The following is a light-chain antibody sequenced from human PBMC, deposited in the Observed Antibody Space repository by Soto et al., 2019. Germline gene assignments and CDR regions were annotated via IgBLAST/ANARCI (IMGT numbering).Light chain of an antibody. CDR2: GAS. J-gene: IGKJ2*01. CDR3: QHLNTYPRT. V-gene: IGKV1-9*01. Sequence: DIQLTQSPSFLSASVGDRVTITCRASQGISSYLAWYQQPPGKAPKLLIYGASTLQRGVSSRFSGSGSGTEFTLPISSLQPEDFATYYCQHLNTYPRTFGQGTKLEVK. CDR1: QGISSY.